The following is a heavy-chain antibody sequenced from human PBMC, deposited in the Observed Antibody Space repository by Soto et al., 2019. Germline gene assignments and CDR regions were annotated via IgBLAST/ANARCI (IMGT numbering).Heavy chain of an antibody. CDR3: ARRANTIFGVATDWGFDP. J-gene: IGHJ5*02. D-gene: IGHD3-3*01. Sequence: QVQLVQSGAEVKKPGASVKVSCKASGYTFTSYAMHWVRQAPGQRLEWMGWINAGNGNTKYSQKFQGRVTITRDTSASTAYMELSILRPANTAVYYCARRANTIFGVATDWGFDPWGQGTLVTVSS. CDR1: GYTFTSYA. CDR2: INAGNGNT. V-gene: IGHV1-3*01.